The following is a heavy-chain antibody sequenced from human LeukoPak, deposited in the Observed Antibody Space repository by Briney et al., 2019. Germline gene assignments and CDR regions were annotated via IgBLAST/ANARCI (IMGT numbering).Heavy chain of an antibody. V-gene: IGHV3-23*01. CDR1: GFIFSNYG. CDR2: ISGSGGST. J-gene: IGHJ4*02. D-gene: IGHD3-10*01. CDR3: AKDAYYYGSGSPPDY. Sequence: GGSLRLSCAASGFIFSNYGMNWVRQAPGKGLEWVSAISGSGGSTYYADSVKGRFTISRDNSKNTLYLQMNSLRAEDTAVYYCAKDAYYYGSGSPPDYWGQGTLVTVSS.